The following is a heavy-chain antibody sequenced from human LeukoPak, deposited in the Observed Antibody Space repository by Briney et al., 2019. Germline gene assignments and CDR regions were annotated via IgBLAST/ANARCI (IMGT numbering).Heavy chain of an antibody. Sequence: SVKVSCKASGGTFSSYAISWVRQAPGQGLEWMGRIIPIFGTANYAQKFQGGVTITTDESTSTAYMELSSLRSEDTAVYYCARGGPSRGDRFDYWGQGTLVTVSS. D-gene: IGHD3-22*01. CDR3: ARGGPSRGDRFDY. V-gene: IGHV1-69*05. CDR2: IIPIFGTA. CDR1: GGTFSSYA. J-gene: IGHJ4*02.